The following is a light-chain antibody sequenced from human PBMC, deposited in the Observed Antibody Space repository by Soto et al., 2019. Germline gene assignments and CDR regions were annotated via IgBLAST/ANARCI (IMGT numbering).Light chain of an antibody. CDR1: SSDVGGYNY. CDR2: EVV. CDR3: CSHAGSFTLV. V-gene: IGLV2-14*01. J-gene: IGLJ2*01. Sequence: QSALTQPASVSGSPGQSITISCTGTSSDVGGYNYVSWYQQHPGKAPKLMIYEVVNRPSGVSNRFSGSKSGNTASLTISGLQAEDEADYYCCSHAGSFTLVFGGGTKLTVL.